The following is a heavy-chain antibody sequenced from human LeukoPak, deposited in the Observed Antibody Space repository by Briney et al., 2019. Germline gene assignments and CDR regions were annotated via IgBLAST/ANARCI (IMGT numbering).Heavy chain of an antibody. CDR3: AREPRYCSRTTSCYHANYFYYMDV. CDR2: INHSGST. D-gene: IGHD2-2*01. J-gene: IGHJ6*03. CDR1: GGSFSGYY. Sequence: PSETLSLTCAVYGGSFSGYYWSWIRQPPGKGLEWIGEINHSGSTNYNPSLKSRVTISVDTSKNQFSLKLNSVTAADTAVYYCAREPRYCSRTTSCYHANYFYYMDVWGKGTTVTVSS. V-gene: IGHV4-34*01.